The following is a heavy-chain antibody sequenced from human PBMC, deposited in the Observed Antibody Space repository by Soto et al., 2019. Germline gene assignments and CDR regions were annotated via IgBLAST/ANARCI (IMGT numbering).Heavy chain of an antibody. CDR1: GFVFRNAW. CDR2: IKSGGAT. V-gene: IGHV3-15*07. Sequence: EVQLVDSGGGLVKPGGSLRLSRAASGFVFRNAWINWVRQAPGKGLEWVGRIKSGGATDFAALARGRFAITRDDSRNMAYMQMNNLDTEDTAVYYCTTDSYSTIIDVRFDFWGQGALVTVSS. CDR3: TTDSYSTIIDVRFDF. J-gene: IGHJ4*02. D-gene: IGHD3-22*01.